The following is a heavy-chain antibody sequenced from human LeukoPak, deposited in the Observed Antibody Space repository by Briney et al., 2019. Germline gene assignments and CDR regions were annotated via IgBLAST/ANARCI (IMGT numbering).Heavy chain of an antibody. CDR2: IYQNGNT. D-gene: IGHD3-16*01. J-gene: IGHJ3*02. Sequence: PSETLSLTCAVSGGSISSGGYSWSWIRQPPGKGLEWIGYIYQNGNTYYNPSLKSRVTISVDRSKNQFSLKLTSLTAADTALYHCARLGRPAAFDIWGQGTMVTVSS. CDR1: GGSISSGGYS. CDR3: ARLGRPAAFDI. V-gene: IGHV4-30-2*01.